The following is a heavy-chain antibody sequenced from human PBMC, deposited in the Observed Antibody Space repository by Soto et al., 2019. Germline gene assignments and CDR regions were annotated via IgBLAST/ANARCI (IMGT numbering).Heavy chain of an antibody. Sequence: GTLALTCTLSGGSISSYYWSWIRQPPGKGLAWIGYIYYGGSTNYNPSLKSRVTISVDTSKNQFSLKLSSVTAADTAVYYCAREVWSGSSTVGAHYYYGMDVWGQGTTVNVAS. CDR3: AREVWSGSSTVGAHYYYGMDV. CDR1: GGSISSYY. CDR2: IYYGGST. J-gene: IGHJ6*02. D-gene: IGHD1-26*01. V-gene: IGHV4-59*01.